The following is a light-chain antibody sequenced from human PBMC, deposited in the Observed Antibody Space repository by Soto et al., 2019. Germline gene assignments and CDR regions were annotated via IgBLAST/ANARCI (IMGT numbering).Light chain of an antibody. Sequence: QSVLTQPPSVSEAPGQRVTISCTGSSYNIGAGYEAHWYQQVPGTAPKLLIYENNNRPSGVPDRFSGSKSGTSASLAITGLQSEHEAEYSCQSYDISLSGYVFGTGTKLTLL. J-gene: IGLJ1*01. V-gene: IGLV1-40*01. CDR3: QSYDISLSGYV. CDR1: SYNIGAGYE. CDR2: ENN.